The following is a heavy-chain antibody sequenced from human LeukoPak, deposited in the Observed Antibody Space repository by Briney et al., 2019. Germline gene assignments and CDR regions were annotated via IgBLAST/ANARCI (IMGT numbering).Heavy chain of an antibody. J-gene: IGHJ4*02. CDR1: GFTFSSYA. V-gene: IGHV3-23*01. Sequence: PGGSLRLSCAASGFTFSSYAMSWVRQAPGKGLEWVSAISGSGGSTYYADSVKGRFTISRDNSKNTLYLQMNSLRAEDTAVYYCAKDLDVVVPAAIGGDYFDYWGQGTLVTVSS. CDR3: AKDLDVVVPAAIGGDYFDY. D-gene: IGHD2-2*02. CDR2: ISGSGGST.